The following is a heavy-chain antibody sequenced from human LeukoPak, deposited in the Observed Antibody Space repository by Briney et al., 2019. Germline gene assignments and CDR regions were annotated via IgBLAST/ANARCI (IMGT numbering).Heavy chain of an antibody. CDR2: IYYSGST. Sequence: PSETLSLTCTVSGGSISSSSYYWGWIRQPPGKGLEWIGSIYYSGSTYYNPSLKSRVTISVDTSKNQFSLKLSSVTAADTAVYYCARVPRGVGSNWFDPWGQGTLVTVSS. J-gene: IGHJ5*02. CDR3: ARVPRGVGSNWFDP. V-gene: IGHV4-39*01. CDR1: GGSISSSSYY. D-gene: IGHD3-10*01.